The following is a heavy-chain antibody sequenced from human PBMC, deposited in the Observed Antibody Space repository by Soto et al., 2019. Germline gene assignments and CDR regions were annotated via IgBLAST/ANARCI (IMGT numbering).Heavy chain of an antibody. CDR3: ARDGAVAGKRYFYGMDV. Sequence: EVQLVESGGGLVQPGESLRLSCAVSGFPFSDYSMSWVRQAPGKGLEWVSYISRSGDVIKYADSVKGRFTTSRDNGKNALFLQMNSRSAEDTAVYYCARDGAVAGKRYFYGMDVWGQGTTVTVSS. V-gene: IGHV3-48*01. CDR1: GFPFSDYS. J-gene: IGHJ6*02. D-gene: IGHD6-19*01. CDR2: ISRSGDVI.